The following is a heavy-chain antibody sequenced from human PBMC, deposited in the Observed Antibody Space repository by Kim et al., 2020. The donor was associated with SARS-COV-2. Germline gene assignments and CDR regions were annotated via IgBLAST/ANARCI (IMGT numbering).Heavy chain of an antibody. Sequence: GGSLRLSCTASGFTFNNYAMHWVRQAPGTGLEWVAVISSDANNKHYADSLKGRFTISRDNPKNMLYLQMNSLRTEDTALYYCARGSGIVVAGTFDQWGQGTLVTVSS. J-gene: IGHJ4*02. D-gene: IGHD2-15*01. CDR2: ISSDANNK. CDR3: ARGSGIVVAGTFDQ. V-gene: IGHV3-30*04. CDR1: GFTFNNYA.